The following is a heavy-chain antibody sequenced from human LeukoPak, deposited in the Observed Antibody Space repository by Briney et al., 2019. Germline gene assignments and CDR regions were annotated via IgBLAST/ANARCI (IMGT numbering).Heavy chain of an antibody. CDR3: ARDRHDAFDI. J-gene: IGHJ3*02. V-gene: IGHV4-34*01. CDR1: GGSFSGYY. CDR2: INHSGST. Sequence: SETLSLTCAVYGGSFSGYYWSWIRQPPGKGLEWIGEINHSGSTNYNPSLKSRVTISVDTSKNQFSLKLSSVTAADTAVYYCARDRHDAFDIRGQGTMVAVSS.